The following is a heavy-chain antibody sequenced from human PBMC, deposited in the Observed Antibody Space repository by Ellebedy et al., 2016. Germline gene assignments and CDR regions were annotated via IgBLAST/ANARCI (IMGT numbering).Heavy chain of an antibody. D-gene: IGHD2-2*01. CDR2: INPNSGGT. V-gene: IGHV1-2*02. CDR1: GYTFTGYY. J-gene: IGHJ4*02. Sequence: ASVKVSCXASGYTFTGYYMHWVRQAPGQGLEWMGWINPNSGGTNYAQKFQGRVTMTRDTSISTAYMELSRLRSDDTAVYYCARDAGVVPAASVDYWGQGTLVTVSS. CDR3: ARDAGVVPAASVDY.